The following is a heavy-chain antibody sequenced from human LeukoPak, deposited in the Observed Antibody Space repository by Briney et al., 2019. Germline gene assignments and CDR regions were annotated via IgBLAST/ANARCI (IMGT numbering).Heavy chain of an antibody. V-gene: IGHV4-34*01. J-gene: IGHJ4*02. CDR1: GGSFSGYY. Sequence: SETLSLTCAVYGGSFSGYYWSWIRQPPGKGLEWIGEINHSGSTNYNPSLKSRVTISVDTSKNQFSLKLSSVTAADTAVYYCARGNPTDYYDSSGFYPGYYFDYWGQGTLVTVSS. CDR3: ARGNPTDYYDSSGFYPGYYFDY. CDR2: INHSGST. D-gene: IGHD3-22*01.